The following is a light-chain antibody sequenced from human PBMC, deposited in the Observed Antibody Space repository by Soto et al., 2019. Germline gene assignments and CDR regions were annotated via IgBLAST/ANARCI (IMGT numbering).Light chain of an antibody. CDR1: QSIGRW. J-gene: IGKJ2*01. Sequence: DIQMTQSPSTLSASVGDRVTITCRASQSIGRWLAWYQQKPGKAPTLLISQASTLQGGVPSRFSGSGSGTEFTLTINSLQPDAFATYYCLQYNSYSFGQGTKVEIK. CDR2: QAS. V-gene: IGKV1-5*03. CDR3: LQYNSYS.